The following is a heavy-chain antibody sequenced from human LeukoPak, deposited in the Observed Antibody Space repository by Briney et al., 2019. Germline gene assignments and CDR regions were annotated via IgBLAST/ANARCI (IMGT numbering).Heavy chain of an antibody. D-gene: IGHD3-22*01. V-gene: IGHV1-2*06. J-gene: IGHJ4*02. CDR2: INPNSGGT. CDR3: ARGKPIAYYYDSSGQRGDY. CDR1: GCTFTGYY. Sequence: ASVKVSCKASGCTFTGYYMHWVRQAPGQGLEWMGRINPNSGGTNYAQKLQGRVTMTRDTYISTAYMELSRLRSDDTAVYYCARGKPIAYYYDSSGQRGDYWGQGTLVTVSS.